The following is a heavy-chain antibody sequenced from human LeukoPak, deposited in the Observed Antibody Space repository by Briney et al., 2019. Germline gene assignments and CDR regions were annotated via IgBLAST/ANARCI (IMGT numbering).Heavy chain of an antibody. CDR1: GFTFSSDW. V-gene: IGHV3-74*03. J-gene: IGHJ4*02. D-gene: IGHD2-15*01. CDR3: ARDRYYSFDY. Sequence: GGCLRLSCAASGFTFSSDWMHWVRQAPGKGLVWVSRINSDGSTTKYADSVRGRFTISRDNAKNTLYLQMNSLGAEDTAVYYCARDRYYSFDYWGQGTLVTVSS. CDR2: INSDGSTT.